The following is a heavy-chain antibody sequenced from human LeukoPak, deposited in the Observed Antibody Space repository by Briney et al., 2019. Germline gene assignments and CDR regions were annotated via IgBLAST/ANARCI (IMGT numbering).Heavy chain of an antibody. J-gene: IGHJ6*03. Sequence: GASVKVSCKASGYTFTSYGISWVRQAPGQGLEWMGWINPNSGGTNYAQKFQGRVTMTRDTSISTAYMELSRLRSDDTAVYYCARVRGYYYDSSGYYLEPPPPGGHYYYHMDVWGKGTTVTVSS. CDR2: INPNSGGT. CDR3: ARVRGYYYDSSGYYLEPPPPGGHYYYHMDV. D-gene: IGHD3-22*01. V-gene: IGHV1-2*02. CDR1: GYTFTSYG.